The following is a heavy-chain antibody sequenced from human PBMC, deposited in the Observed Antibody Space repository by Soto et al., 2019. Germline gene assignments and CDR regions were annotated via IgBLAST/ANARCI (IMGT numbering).Heavy chain of an antibody. CDR2: IIPIFGTA. V-gene: IGHV1-69*06. Sequence: ASVKVSCKASGGTFSSYAISWVRQAPGQGLEWMGGIIPIFGTANYAQKFQGRVTITADKSTSTAYMELSSLRSEDTAVYYCARHYYDGGGYAGSAPWGKGTLVTV. CDR1: GGTFSSYA. J-gene: IGHJ5*02. D-gene: IGHD3-22*01. CDR3: ARHYYDGGGYAGSAP.